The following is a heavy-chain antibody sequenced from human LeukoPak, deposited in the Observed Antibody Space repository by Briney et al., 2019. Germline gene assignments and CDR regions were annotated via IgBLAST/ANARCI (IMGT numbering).Heavy chain of an antibody. V-gene: IGHV1-2*02. J-gene: IGHJ4*02. CDR2: MNPNSGGT. CDR3: ARISSGSYFEFDY. D-gene: IGHD1-26*01. Sequence: ASVKVSCKASGYTFTSYDINWVRQATGQGLEWMGWMNPNSGGTNYAQKFQGRVTMTRDTSISTAYMELSRLRSDDTAVYYCARISSGSYFEFDYWGQGTLVTVSS. CDR1: GYTFTSYD.